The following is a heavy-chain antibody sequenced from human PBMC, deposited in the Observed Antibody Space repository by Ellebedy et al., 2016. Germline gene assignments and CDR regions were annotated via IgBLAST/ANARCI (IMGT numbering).Heavy chain of an antibody. Sequence: GESLKISXAASEFTFSSDWMTWVRQAPGKGLEWVATINRDGSEKYYVDSVKGRFTISRDNAKNSLYLQMNSLTAEDTAVYYCARDLLVATITYDYYYGMDVWGQGTTVTVSS. D-gene: IGHD5-12*01. CDR1: EFTFSSDW. V-gene: IGHV3-7*01. J-gene: IGHJ6*02. CDR3: ARDLLVATITYDYYYGMDV. CDR2: INRDGSEK.